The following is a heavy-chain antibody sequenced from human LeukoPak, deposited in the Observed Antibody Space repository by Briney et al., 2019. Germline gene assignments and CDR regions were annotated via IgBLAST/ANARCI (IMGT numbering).Heavy chain of an antibody. CDR3: ARRYCSGGSCYYFDY. V-gene: IGHV4-39*01. CDR2: IYYSGST. Sequence: SGTLSLTCTVSGGSISSSSYYWGWIRQPPGKGLEWIGSIYYSGSTYYNPSLKSRVTISVDTSKNQFSLKLSSVTAADTAVYYCARRYCSGGSCYYFDYWGQGTLVTVSS. D-gene: IGHD2-15*01. CDR1: GGSISSSSYY. J-gene: IGHJ4*02.